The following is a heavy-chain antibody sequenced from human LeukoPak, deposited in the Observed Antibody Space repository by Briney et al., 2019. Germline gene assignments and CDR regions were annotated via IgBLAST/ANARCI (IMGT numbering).Heavy chain of an antibody. CDR1: GGSISSSNW. CDR2: IYHSGST. V-gene: IGHV4-4*02. Sequence: PSETLSLTCAVSGGSISSSNWWSWVRQPPGKGLEWIGEIYHSGSTNYNPSLKSRVTISVDKSKNQFSLKLSSVTAADTAVYYCASTRGSSWYVRGILFDYWGQGTLVTVSS. J-gene: IGHJ4*02. D-gene: IGHD6-13*01. CDR3: ASTRGSSWYVRGILFDY.